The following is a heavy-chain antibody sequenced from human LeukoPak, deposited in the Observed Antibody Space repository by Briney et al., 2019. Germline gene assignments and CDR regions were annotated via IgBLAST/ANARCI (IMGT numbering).Heavy chain of an antibody. J-gene: IGHJ5*02. Sequence: ASVKVSSKASVGTFSIYAISSVRQAPGQGLEWMGGIIPIFGTANYAQKFQGRVTITTDESTSTAYMELSSLRPEDTAVYYCAGVKLAYYYDSSGYYYDWFDPWGQGTLVTVSS. CDR2: IIPIFGTA. V-gene: IGHV1-69*05. D-gene: IGHD3-22*01. CDR1: VGTFSIYA. CDR3: AGVKLAYYYDSSGYYYDWFDP.